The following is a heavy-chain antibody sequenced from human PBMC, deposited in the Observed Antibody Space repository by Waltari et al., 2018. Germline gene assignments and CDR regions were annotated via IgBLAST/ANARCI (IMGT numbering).Heavy chain of an antibody. J-gene: IGHJ4*02. CDR2: IYHSGST. V-gene: IGHV4-38-2*01. D-gene: IGHD2-21*02. CDR1: GYSISSGYY. CDR3: ARVVTEEVTAIRGYVY. Sequence: QVQLQESGPGLVKPSETLSLTCAVSGYSISSGYYWGWIRQPPGKGLEWIGSIYHSGSTYYNPSLKSRVTISVDTSKNQFSLKLSSVTAADTAVYYCARVVTEEVTAIRGYVYWGQGTLVTVSS.